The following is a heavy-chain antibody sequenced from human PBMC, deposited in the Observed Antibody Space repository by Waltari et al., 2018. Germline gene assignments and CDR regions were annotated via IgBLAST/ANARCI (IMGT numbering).Heavy chain of an antibody. CDR1: GFTFSSYS. CDR2: ISSSSSYI. Sequence: EVQLVESGGGLVKPGGSLRLSCAASGFTFSSYSMNWVTQAPGKGLEWVSSISSSSSYIYYADSVKGRFTISRDNAKNSLYLQMNSLRAEDTAVYYCARALAVAGTIDYWGQGTLVTVSS. D-gene: IGHD6-19*01. V-gene: IGHV3-21*01. CDR3: ARALAVAGTIDY. J-gene: IGHJ4*02.